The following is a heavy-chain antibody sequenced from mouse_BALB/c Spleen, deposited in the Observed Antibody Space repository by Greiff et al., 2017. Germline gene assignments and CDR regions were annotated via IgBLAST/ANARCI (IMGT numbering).Heavy chain of an antibody. CDR3: ARGPNYF. J-gene: IGHJ2*01. Sequence: QVQLQQPGAELVKPGASVKLSCKASGYTFTSYWMHWVKQRPGQGLEWIGEINPSNGRTNYNEKFKSKATLTVDKSSSTAYMQLSSLTSEDSAVYYCARGPNYFWGQGTTLTVSS. CDR1: GYTFTSYW. V-gene: IGHV1S81*02. CDR2: INPSNGRT.